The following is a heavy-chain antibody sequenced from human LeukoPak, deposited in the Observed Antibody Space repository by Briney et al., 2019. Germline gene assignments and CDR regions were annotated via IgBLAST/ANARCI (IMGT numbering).Heavy chain of an antibody. CDR2: INPSGGST. Sequence: ASVKVSCKASGYTFTSYYMHWVRQAPGQGLEWMGIINPSGGSTIYAQKFQGRVTMTRDTSTSTVYMELSSLRSEDTAVYYCARDTAMVSGPYYYMDVWGKGTTVTVSS. D-gene: IGHD5-18*01. CDR1: GYTFTSYY. CDR3: ARDTAMVSGPYYYMDV. J-gene: IGHJ6*03. V-gene: IGHV1-46*01.